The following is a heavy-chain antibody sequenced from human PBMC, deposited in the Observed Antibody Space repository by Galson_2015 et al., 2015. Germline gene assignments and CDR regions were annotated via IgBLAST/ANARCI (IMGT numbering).Heavy chain of an antibody. CDR1: GGPPRRGGFY. V-gene: IGHV4-31*03. Sequence: NPSLTCTVLGGPPRRGGFYRSGVPPHPRKGLGWNWEHYYRGGTYYNPSLKSRVTISVDTSKNQFSLKLSSVTAADTAVYYCARDQMATIGPRSDAFDIWGQGTMVTVSS. D-gene: IGHD5-24*01. CDR3: ARDQMATIGPRSDAFDI. J-gene: IGHJ3*02. CDR2: HYYRGGT.